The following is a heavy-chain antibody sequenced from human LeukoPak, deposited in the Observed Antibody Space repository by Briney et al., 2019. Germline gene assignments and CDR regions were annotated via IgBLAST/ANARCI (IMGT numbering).Heavy chain of an antibody. V-gene: IGHV1-69*05. J-gene: IGHJ4*02. CDR3: ARDEHYYDSSGYFGY. CDR1: GGTFSSYA. CDR2: IIPIFGTA. Sequence: SVKISCKASGGTFSSYAISWVRQAPGQGLEWMGRIIPIFGTANYAQKFQGRVTITTDESTSTAYMELSSLRSEDTAVYYCARDEHYYDSSGYFGYWGQGTLVTVSS. D-gene: IGHD3-22*01.